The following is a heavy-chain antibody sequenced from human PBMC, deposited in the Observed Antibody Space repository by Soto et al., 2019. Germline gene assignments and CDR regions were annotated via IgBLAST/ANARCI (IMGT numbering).Heavy chain of an antibody. CDR2: IYYSGST. CDR3: ARHQADSTVTQFDY. D-gene: IGHD4-17*01. CDR1: GGSISSSSYY. J-gene: IGHJ4*02. Sequence: PSGTLSLTCTVSGGSISSSSYYWDWICQPPGKGLEWIGSIYYSGSTYYNPSLKSRVTISVDTSKNQFSLKLSSVTAADTAVYYCARHQADSTVTQFDYWGQGTLVT. V-gene: IGHV4-39*01.